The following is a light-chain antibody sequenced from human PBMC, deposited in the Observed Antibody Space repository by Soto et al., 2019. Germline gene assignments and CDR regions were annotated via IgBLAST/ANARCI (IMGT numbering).Light chain of an antibody. CDR2: KAS. J-gene: IGKJ1*01. V-gene: IGKV1-5*03. CDR1: QSISSW. Sequence: DIQMTQSPSTLSASVGDIFTITCRASQSISSWLAWYQQKTGKAPRLLIYKASDLESGVPSRLRGSGYGTDFTLTISSMKHDDVETYYCLQYNNYTWTFGQGTKVDIK. CDR3: LQYNNYTWT.